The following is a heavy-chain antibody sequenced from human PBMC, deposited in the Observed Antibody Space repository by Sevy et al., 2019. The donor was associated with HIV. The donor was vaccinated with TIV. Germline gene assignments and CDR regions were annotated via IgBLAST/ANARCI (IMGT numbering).Heavy chain of an antibody. CDR3: ASGYSSGGAFDI. J-gene: IGHJ3*02. V-gene: IGHV3-23*01. Sequence: GGSLRFSCAASGFTFSSYAMSWVRQAPGKGLEWVSAISGGGGSTYYADSVKGRFTISRDNSKNTLYLQMNSLRAEDTAVYYCASGYSSGGAFDIWGQGTMVTVSS. CDR1: GFTFSSYA. D-gene: IGHD5-18*01. CDR2: ISGGGGST.